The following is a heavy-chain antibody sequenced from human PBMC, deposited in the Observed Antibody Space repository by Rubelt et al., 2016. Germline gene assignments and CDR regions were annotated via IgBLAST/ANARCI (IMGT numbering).Heavy chain of an antibody. CDR1: GFTFSSYG. CDR3: AREFGDSSSWDYYYYGMDV. J-gene: IGHJ6*04. Sequence: QVQLVESGGGVVQPGRSLRLSCAASGFTFSSYGMHWVRQAPGKGLEWVAVIWYDGSNKYYADSLKGRFTISRDNSKNTLYLQMNGLVAEDTAAYYCAREFGDSSSWDYYYYGMDVWGKGTTVTVSS. V-gene: IGHV3-33*01. CDR2: IWYDGSNK. D-gene: IGHD6-13*01.